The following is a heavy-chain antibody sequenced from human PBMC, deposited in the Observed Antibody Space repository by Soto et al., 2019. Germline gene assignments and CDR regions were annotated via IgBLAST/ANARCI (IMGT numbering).Heavy chain of an antibody. CDR1: GYTFSIYS. D-gene: IGHD3-10*01. V-gene: IGHV1-3*04. CDR3: ARDDHMAGEDF. CDR2: INTDNANT. Sequence: VQLVQSGAEVKKPGASVKVSCKTAGYTFSIYSIHWLRQTPGQRLEWIGWINTDNANTRYSQKFQGRVTITRDTSASTVYMELSSLTSEDTAVYYCARDDHMAGEDFWGQGTLVDVSS. J-gene: IGHJ4*02.